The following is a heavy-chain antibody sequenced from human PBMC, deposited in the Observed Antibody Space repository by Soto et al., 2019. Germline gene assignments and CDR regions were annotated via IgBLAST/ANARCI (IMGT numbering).Heavy chain of an antibody. J-gene: IGHJ6*02. D-gene: IGHD3-16*01. Sequence: GESLTISCNGAGYRFSSYWIAWVRPLPGKGLEWMGIIYPGDSDTRYSPSFEGQVTISADKSNSTAYLQWSSLKASDTAMYYCARQGSNGAYYYYGMEGWGQGTSVTVSS. CDR1: GYRFSSYW. V-gene: IGHV5-51*01. CDR3: ARQGSNGAYYYYGMEG. CDR2: IYPGDSDT.